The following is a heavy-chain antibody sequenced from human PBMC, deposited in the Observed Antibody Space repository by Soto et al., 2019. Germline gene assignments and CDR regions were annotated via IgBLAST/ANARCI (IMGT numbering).Heavy chain of an antibody. CDR3: ARESSLDYGDYDGLFEFDY. CDR2: IYHSGST. Sequence: PSETLSLTCTVSGGSISSGDYYWSWIRQPPGKGLEWIGYIYHSGSTYYNPSLKSRVTVSVDTSKNHCSLKLSSVTAADTAVYYCARESSLDYGDYDGLFEFDYCGQRTVVTVSS. CDR1: GGSISSGDYY. V-gene: IGHV4-30-4*01. D-gene: IGHD4-17*01. J-gene: IGHJ4*02.